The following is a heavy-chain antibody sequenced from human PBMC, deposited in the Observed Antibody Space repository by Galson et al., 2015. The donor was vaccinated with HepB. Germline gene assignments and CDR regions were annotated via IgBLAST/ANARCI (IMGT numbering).Heavy chain of an antibody. CDR3: ASYAVVIMGFDY. CDR2: IYRTGRT. D-gene: IGHD3-3*01. J-gene: IGHJ4*02. V-gene: IGHV3-53*01. Sequence: SLRLSCAASGLTVSSNYMSWVRQAPGKGLEWVSVIYRTGRTYYADSVKGRFTISRDNSRNTLFLQMNSLRAEDTAVYYCASYAVVIMGFDYWGQGALVTVSS. CDR1: GLTVSSNY.